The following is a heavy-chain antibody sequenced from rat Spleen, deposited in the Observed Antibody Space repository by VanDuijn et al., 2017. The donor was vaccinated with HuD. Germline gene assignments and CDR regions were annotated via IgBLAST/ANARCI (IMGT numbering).Heavy chain of an antibody. CDR2: MWSGGST. J-gene: IGHJ3*01. CDR1: GFSLTSYN. CDR3: TRDEYRNNWGFAY. V-gene: IGHV2-45*01. Sequence: QVQLKESGPGLVQPSETLSLTCTVSGFSLTSYNVHWVRQPPGKGLECMGIMWSGGSTDYNSALKSRLSISRDTSKNQVFLKMNSLQTEDTAIYFCTRDEYRNNWGFAYWGQGTLVTVS. D-gene: IGHD1-5*01.